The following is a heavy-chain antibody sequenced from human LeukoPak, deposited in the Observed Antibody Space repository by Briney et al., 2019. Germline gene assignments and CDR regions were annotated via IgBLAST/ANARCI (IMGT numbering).Heavy chain of an antibody. D-gene: IGHD6-25*01. CDR2: AFYSGNS. V-gene: IGHV4-59*13. CDR3: ARIDPLGFFDQ. J-gene: IGHJ4*02. CDR1: GAFTSTYY. Sequence: PSQPLSLACSVSGAFTSTYYWSWVRQPATGGLEWIGYAFYSGNSNYNPNFTSRVTMSVDTSKSQFSLKLTSLSAADTAVYYCARIDPLGFFDQWGQGTLVTVSS.